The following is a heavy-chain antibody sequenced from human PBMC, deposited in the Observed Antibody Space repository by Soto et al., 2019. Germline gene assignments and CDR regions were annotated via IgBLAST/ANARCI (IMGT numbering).Heavy chain of an antibody. CDR2: IIPIFGTA. CDR1: GGTFSSYA. CDR3: ARDFNGLRSSSRGVFDY. J-gene: IGHJ4*02. Sequence: QVQLVQSGAEVKKPGSSVKVSCKASGGTFSSYAISWVRQAPGHGLEGMGGIIPIFGTANYAQKFQVRDTLTADETTNTDYMELRSLRSEDTAVYDCARDFNGLRSSSRGVFDYWGQGTLVTVSS. D-gene: IGHD3-10*01. V-gene: IGHV1-69*01.